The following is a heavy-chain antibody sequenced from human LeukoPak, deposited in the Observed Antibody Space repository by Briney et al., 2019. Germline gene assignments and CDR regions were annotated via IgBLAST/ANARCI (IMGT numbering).Heavy chain of an antibody. J-gene: IGHJ5*02. CDR3: GRDRGRIAVARSLAWFDP. CDR1: GYTFTGYY. V-gene: IGHV1-2*06. Sequence: ASVKVSCKASGYTFTGYYMHWVQQAPGQGLEWMGRINPNSGGTNYAQKFQGRVTMTRDTSISTAYMELSRLRSDDTAVYYCGRDRGRIAVARSLAWFDPWGQGTLVTVSS. CDR2: INPNSGGT. D-gene: IGHD6-19*01.